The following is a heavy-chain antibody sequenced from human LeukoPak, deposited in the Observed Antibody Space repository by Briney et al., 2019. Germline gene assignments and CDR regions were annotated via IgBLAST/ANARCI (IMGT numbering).Heavy chain of an antibody. CDR1: GFTFSNYN. D-gene: IGHD3-10*01. J-gene: IGHJ5*02. Sequence: PGGFLRLSCAASGFTFSNYNMNWVRQAPGKGLEWVSSVSSSSSYIYYADSVKGRFTISRDNAKNSLYLQMNSLRAEDTAVYYCARDASLTMVRGLGWFDPWGQGTLVTVSS. CDR2: VSSSSSYI. V-gene: IGHV3-21*01. CDR3: ARDASLTMVRGLGWFDP.